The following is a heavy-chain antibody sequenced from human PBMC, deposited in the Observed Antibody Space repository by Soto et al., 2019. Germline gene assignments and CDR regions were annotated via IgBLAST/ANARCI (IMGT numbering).Heavy chain of an antibody. CDR3: ARGSYDFWSGYHIQGEYYYGMDV. V-gene: IGHV1-69*06. J-gene: IGHJ6*02. CDR2: IIPIFGTA. D-gene: IGHD3-3*01. CDR1: GGTFSSYA. Sequence: GAAVKVSCKASGGTFSSYAISWVRQAPGQGLEWMGGIIPIFGTANYAQKFQGRVTITADKSTSTAYMELSSLRSEDTAVYYCARGSYDFWSGYHIQGEYYYGMDVWGQGTTVTVSS.